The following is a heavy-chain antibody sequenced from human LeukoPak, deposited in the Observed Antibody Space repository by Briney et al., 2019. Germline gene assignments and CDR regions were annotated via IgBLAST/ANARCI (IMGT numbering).Heavy chain of an antibody. D-gene: IGHD3-3*01. Sequence: SETLSLTCTVSGGSISSYYWSWIRQPPGKGLEWIGYIYYSGSTNYNPSLKSRVTISVDTSKNQFSLKLSSVTAADTAVYYCARDLRNRFWSGYFHYYGMDVWGQGTTVTVSS. CDR1: GGSISSYY. CDR2: IYYSGST. V-gene: IGHV4-59*12. J-gene: IGHJ6*02. CDR3: ARDLRNRFWSGYFHYYGMDV.